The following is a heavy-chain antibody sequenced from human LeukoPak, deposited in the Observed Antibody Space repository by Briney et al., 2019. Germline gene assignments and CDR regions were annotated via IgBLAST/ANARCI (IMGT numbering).Heavy chain of an antibody. D-gene: IGHD3-9*01. CDR1: GGTFSSYA. Sequence: SVKVSCKASGGTFSSYAISWVRQAPGQGLESMGGIIPIFGTANYAQKFQGRVTITADESTSTAYMELSSLRSEDTAVYYCARGGHQRYFDWLSDYWGQGTLVTVSS. J-gene: IGHJ4*02. V-gene: IGHV1-69*13. CDR3: ARGGHQRYFDWLSDY. CDR2: IIPIFGTA.